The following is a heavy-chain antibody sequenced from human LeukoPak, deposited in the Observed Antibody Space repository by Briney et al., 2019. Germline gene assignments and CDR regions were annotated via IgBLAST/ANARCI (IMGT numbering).Heavy chain of an antibody. CDR1: GDSVSSNDAS. CDR2: TFYRSKWYY. Sequence: SQTLSLTCAISGDSVSSNDASWNWIRRSPSRGLEWLGRTFYRSKWYYDYEASLKSRITINPDTSKNQFSLQLNSVTPEDTAMYYCAREVAMIRGVKNWFDRWGQGTLVTVSS. D-gene: IGHD3-10*01. J-gene: IGHJ5*02. CDR3: AREVAMIRGVKNWFDR. V-gene: IGHV6-1*01.